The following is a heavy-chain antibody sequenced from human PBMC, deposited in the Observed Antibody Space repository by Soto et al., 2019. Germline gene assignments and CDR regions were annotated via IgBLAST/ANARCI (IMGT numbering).Heavy chain of an antibody. Sequence: PSETLSLTCAVYGGSFSGYFWSWIRQPPGKGLEWIGEINHSGRTNYNPSLKSRVTISVDTPKNQFSLRLSSVTAADTAFYFCARAGYYDFWSGYSAFDYWGQGTLVTVSS. CDR3: ARAGYYDFWSGYSAFDY. J-gene: IGHJ4*02. V-gene: IGHV4-34*01. CDR1: GGSFSGYF. CDR2: INHSGRT. D-gene: IGHD3-3*01.